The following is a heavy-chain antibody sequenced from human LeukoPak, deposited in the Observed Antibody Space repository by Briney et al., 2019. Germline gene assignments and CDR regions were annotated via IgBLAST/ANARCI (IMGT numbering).Heavy chain of an antibody. CDR2: IYTSGST. CDR1: GGSISSYY. D-gene: IGHD2-15*01. CDR3: AGGGSPQDAFDI. V-gene: IGHV4-4*07. J-gene: IGHJ3*02. Sequence: SETLSLTCTVSGGSISSYYWSWIRQPAGKGLEWIGRIYTSGSTNYNPSLKSRVTMSVDTSKNQFSLKLSSVTAADTAVCYCAGGGSPQDAFDIWGQGTMVTVSS.